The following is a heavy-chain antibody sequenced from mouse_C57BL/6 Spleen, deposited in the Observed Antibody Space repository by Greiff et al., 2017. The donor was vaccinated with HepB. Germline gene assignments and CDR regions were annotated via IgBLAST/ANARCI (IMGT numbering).Heavy chain of an antibody. CDR2: SDPSDSYT. D-gene: IGHD1-1*01. J-gene: IGHJ1*03. Sequence: QVQLKQPGAELVKPGASVKLSCKASGYTFTSYWMQWVKQRPGQGLEWIGESDPSDSYTNYNQKFKGKATLPVDTSSSTAYMQLSSLTSEDSAVYYCASHYYGSSSWYFDVWGTGTTVTVSS. V-gene: IGHV1-50*01. CDR1: GYTFTSYW. CDR3: ASHYYGSSSWYFDV.